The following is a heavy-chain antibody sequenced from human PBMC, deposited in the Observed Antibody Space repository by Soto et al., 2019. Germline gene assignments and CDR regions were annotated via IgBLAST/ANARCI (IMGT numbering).Heavy chain of an antibody. J-gene: IGHJ6*02. CDR2: IYYSGRS. D-gene: IGHD3-10*01. CDR3: AHSLSSFYYFGLDV. CDR1: GASINRGDTDY. V-gene: IGHV4-31*03. Sequence: QVQLQESGPGLVRPSQTLSLTCSVSGASINRGDTDYWNWSRQHPVKGLEWIGYIYYSGRSYYNPSLGSRVTLSVDTSKNQFSLKLTSVTAAATAVYYCAHSLSSFYYFGLDVWGQGTTVTVSS.